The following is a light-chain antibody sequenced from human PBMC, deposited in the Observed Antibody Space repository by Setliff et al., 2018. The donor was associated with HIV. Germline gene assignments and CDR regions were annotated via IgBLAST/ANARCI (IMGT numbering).Light chain of an antibody. CDR3: QSYDSSLSVV. CDR2: DNN. Sequence: QSVLTQPPSVSGAPGQRVTISCTGNSSNIGAGFDVHWYQQLPGTAPKVVIHDNNSRPSGIPDRFSGTKSCSSASLAITGLQAEDEADYYCQSYDSSLSVVFGGGTK. J-gene: IGLJ2*01. CDR1: SSNIGAGFD. V-gene: IGLV1-40*01.